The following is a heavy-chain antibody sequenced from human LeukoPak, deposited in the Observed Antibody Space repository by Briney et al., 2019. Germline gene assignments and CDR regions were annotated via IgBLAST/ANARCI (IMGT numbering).Heavy chain of an antibody. Sequence: GGSLRLSCAASGFTFSSYAMHWVRQAPGKGLEWVAVISYDGSNKYYADSVKGRLTISRDNSKNTLYLQMNSLRAEDTAVYYCARDERGFFDYWGQGTLVTVSS. D-gene: IGHD3-10*01. CDR1: GFTFSSYA. CDR2: ISYDGSNK. CDR3: ARDERGFFDY. J-gene: IGHJ4*02. V-gene: IGHV3-30*01.